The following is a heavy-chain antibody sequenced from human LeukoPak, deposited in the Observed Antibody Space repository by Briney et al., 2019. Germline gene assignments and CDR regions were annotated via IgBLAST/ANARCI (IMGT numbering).Heavy chain of an antibody. CDR3: ARGHYDILTGYYPIDY. CDR2: IIPIFGTA. CDR1: GGTFSSYA. V-gene: IGHV1-69*06. Sequence: SVKVSCKASGGTFSSYAISWVRQAPGQGLEWMGGIIPIFGTANYAQKFQGRVTITADKSTSTAYMELSSLRSEDTAVYYCARGHYDILTGYYPIDYWGQGTLVTVSS. D-gene: IGHD3-9*01. J-gene: IGHJ4*02.